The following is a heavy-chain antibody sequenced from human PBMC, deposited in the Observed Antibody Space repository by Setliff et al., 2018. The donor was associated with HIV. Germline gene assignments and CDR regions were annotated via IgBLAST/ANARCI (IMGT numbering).Heavy chain of an antibody. CDR1: GYSFTSYW. J-gene: IGHJ2*01. Sequence: GESLKISCKGSGYSFTSYWIGWVRQMPGKGLEWMGIIYPGESDSRYSPSFRGQVTISADKSISTAYLQWSSLKASDTAMYYCARRRLAYDSWSYRGNWFFDLWGRGTLVTVSS. D-gene: IGHD3-10*01. CDR2: IYPGESDS. CDR3: ARRRLAYDSWSYRGNWFFDL. V-gene: IGHV5-51*01.